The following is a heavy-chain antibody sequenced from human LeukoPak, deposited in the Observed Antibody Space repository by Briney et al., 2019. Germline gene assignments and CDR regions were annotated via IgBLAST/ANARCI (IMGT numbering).Heavy chain of an antibody. D-gene: IGHD6-13*01. CDR2: IKQDGSEK. CDR1: GFTFSSYW. CDR3: ARGLQSIAADEYYFDY. J-gene: IGHJ4*02. Sequence: GGSLRLSCAASGFTFSSYWMSRVRQAPGKGLEWVANIKQDGSEKYYVDSVKGRFTISRDNAKNSLYLQMNSLRAEDTAVYYCARGLQSIAADEYYFDYWGQGTLVTASS. V-gene: IGHV3-7*01.